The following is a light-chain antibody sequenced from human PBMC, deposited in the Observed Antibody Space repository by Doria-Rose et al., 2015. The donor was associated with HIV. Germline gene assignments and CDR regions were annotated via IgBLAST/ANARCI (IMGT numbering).Light chain of an antibody. CDR1: QSFSSTY. V-gene: IGKV3-20*01. J-gene: IGKJ1*01. Sequence: EIVMTQSPGTLSLSPGERATLSCRASQSFSSTYLAWYQQKPGQAPSPLIYDVSTRATGIPDRFSASGSGTDFTLTINRLEPEDFALYYCHQYGTSWTFGQGTKVEI. CDR3: HQYGTSWT. CDR2: DVS.